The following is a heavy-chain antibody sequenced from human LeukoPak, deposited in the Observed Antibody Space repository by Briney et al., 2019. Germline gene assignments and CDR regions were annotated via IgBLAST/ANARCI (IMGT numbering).Heavy chain of an antibody. J-gene: IGHJ6*03. CDR1: GYTFTNYY. CDR2: ITPSGGST. V-gene: IGHV1-46*01. D-gene: IGHD6-19*01. Sequence: ASVKVSCKASGYTFTNYYMHWVRQAPGQGLEWLGLITPSGGSTWYAQKFQGRVTMTRDMSTSTDYMELSSLRSEDTAVYYCAKDYRQWLAYYYYYYMDVRGKGTTVTISS. CDR3: AKDYRQWLAYYYYYYMDV.